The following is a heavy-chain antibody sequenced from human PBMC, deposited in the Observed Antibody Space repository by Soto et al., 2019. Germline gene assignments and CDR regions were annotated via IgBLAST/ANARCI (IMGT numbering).Heavy chain of an antibody. D-gene: IGHD4-17*01. Sequence: QVHLVQSETEVKEPGASVTVSCKTSDSTFTGYTINWVRQAPGQGLEWLGWISSLNGNTNYARKYQGRLTMTTTTSATTAYTELRSLRSDDTAVYFCARGTVTSGRWFGPWGQGTLVTVSS. CDR3: ARGTVTSGRWFGP. CDR2: ISSLNGNT. CDR1: DSTFTGYT. J-gene: IGHJ5*02. V-gene: IGHV1-18*04.